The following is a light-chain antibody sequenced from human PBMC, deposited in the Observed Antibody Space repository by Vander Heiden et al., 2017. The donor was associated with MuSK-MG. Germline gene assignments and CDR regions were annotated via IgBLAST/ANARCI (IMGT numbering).Light chain of an antibody. J-gene: IGKJ2*01. Sequence: IQLTQPPSSLSASVGDRVTITCQASQSISNYLNWYQQKPGKAPKLLIYAASNLETGVPSRFSGSGSGTDFTLTISSLQPEDFATYYCQQYYNTPNTFGQGTKLEIK. CDR1: QSISNY. CDR3: QQYYNTPNT. CDR2: AAS. V-gene: IGKV1-39*01.